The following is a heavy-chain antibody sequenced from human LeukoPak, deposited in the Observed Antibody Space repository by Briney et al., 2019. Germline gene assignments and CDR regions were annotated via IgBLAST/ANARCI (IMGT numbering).Heavy chain of an antibody. V-gene: IGHV6-1*01. Sequence: SQTLSLTCDISGDSVPSNRAVWNWIRQSPSRGLEWLGRTFYRSKWYNEYAAFVKSRITINPDTSNNQVSLQLNSATPEDTAVYYCARETTIIGGVINPIDFWGQGTLVTVSS. J-gene: IGHJ4*02. CDR2: TFYRSKWYN. D-gene: IGHD3-10*01. CDR3: ARETTIIGGVINPIDF. CDR1: GDSVPSNRAV.